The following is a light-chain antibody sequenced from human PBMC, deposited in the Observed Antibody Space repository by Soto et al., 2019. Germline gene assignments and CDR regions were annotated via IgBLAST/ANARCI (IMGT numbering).Light chain of an antibody. V-gene: IGKV3-15*01. CDR1: QSVSSN. J-gene: IGKJ5*01. CDR2: GAS. CDR3: QQYNNWPPIT. Sequence: EIVMTQSPATLSVSPGERATLSCRASQSVSSNLAWYKQKPGQAPRLLIYGASTRATGIPARFSGSGSGTEFTLTISSLQSEDFAVYCCQQYNNWPPITFGQGTRLEIK.